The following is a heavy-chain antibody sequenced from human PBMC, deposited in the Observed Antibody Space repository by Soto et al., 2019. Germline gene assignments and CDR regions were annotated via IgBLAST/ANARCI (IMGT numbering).Heavy chain of an antibody. D-gene: IGHD5-12*01. J-gene: IGHJ5*02. V-gene: IGHV4-31*03. CDR3: ATNVYSGYVGPLAP. CDR1: GGSISSGIYY. CDR2: IYYTGST. Sequence: QVQLQESGPGLVKPSQTLSLTCTVSGGSISSGIYYWSWIRQHPGKGLEWIGYIYYTGSTYYNPSLTGRVTISVEPSKTQFSLKLRSVTAADTAVYYCATNVYSGYVGPLAPWGKGTLVSVSS.